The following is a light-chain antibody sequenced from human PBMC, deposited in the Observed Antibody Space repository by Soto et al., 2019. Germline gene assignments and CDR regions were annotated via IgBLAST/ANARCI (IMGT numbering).Light chain of an antibody. V-gene: IGKV1-5*03. CDR3: QQYKSYSSS. J-gene: IGKJ2*03. Sequence: DIQMTQSPSTLSTSVGDRVTITCRASQSISNWLAWYQQKPGKAPKLLIYKASTLESGVPSRFSGSGSGTEFTLPISSLQPDDFATSYCQQYKSYSSSFGQGTKLEIK. CDR1: QSISNW. CDR2: KAS.